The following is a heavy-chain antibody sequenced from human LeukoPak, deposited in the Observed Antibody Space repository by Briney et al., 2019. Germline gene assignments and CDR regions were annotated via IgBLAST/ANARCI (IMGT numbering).Heavy chain of an antibody. V-gene: IGHV3-9*03. CDR3: VKAVTTGYGFDI. CDR1: GFTFDDYA. CDR2: ISWNSGSI. D-gene: IGHD4-17*01. Sequence: GGSLRLSCAASGFTFDDYAMHWVRQAPGKGLEWVSGISWNSGSIGYADSVKGRFTISRDNAKKSLYLEMNSLRAEDMALYYCVKAVTTGYGFDIWDQGTMVTVSS. J-gene: IGHJ3*02.